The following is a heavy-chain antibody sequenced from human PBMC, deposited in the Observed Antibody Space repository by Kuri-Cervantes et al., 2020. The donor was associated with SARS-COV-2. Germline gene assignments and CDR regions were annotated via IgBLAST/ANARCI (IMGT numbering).Heavy chain of an antibody. CDR3: ARDHSSRAPGTPPYYMDV. Sequence: ASVNVSCKVSGYTLSELSIHWVRQAPGQGLEWMGWINLNSGGTNYAQKFQGRVTMTRDTSISTAYMELSSLRSEDTAVYYCARDHSSRAPGTPPYYMDVWGKGTTVTVSS. V-gene: IGHV1-2*02. CDR1: GYTLSELS. J-gene: IGHJ6*03. CDR2: INLNSGGT. D-gene: IGHD6-13*01.